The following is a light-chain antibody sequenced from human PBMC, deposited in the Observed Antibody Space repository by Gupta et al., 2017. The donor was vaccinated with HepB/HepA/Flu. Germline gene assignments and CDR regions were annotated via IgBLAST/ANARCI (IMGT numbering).Light chain of an antibody. Sequence: DIQMTQSPPSLSASVGDRVTITCRTSPKTLQHLNWYQQKPGKTPQLLIKSASRVKRGVPSRFSGSGYGTDFTLTISKRQPEDSANYYCQTKYNTPTAFGQGTKVEIK. J-gene: IGKJ1*01. CDR2: SAS. CDR3: QTKYNTPTA. CDR1: PKTLQH. V-gene: IGKV1-39*01.